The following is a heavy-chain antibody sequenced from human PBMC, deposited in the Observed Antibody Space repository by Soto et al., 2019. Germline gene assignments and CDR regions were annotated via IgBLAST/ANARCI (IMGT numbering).Heavy chain of an antibody. CDR1: GGSISSGDYY. D-gene: IGHD6-13*01. CDR3: ARASESIAAAGGYYYYGMDV. CDR2: IYYSGST. J-gene: IGHJ6*02. Sequence: SETLSLTCTVSGGSISSGDYYWSRIRQPPGKGLEWIGYIYYSGSTYYNPSLKSRVTISVDTSKNQFSLKLSSVTAADTAVYYCARASESIAAAGGYYYYGMDVWGQGTTVTVSS. V-gene: IGHV4-30-4*01.